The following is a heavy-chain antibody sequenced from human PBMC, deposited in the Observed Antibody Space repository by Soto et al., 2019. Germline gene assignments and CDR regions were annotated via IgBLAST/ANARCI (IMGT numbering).Heavy chain of an antibody. CDR2: ISSSSSYI. CDR3: ARDVRSGGYDFWSGYGMDV. V-gene: IGHV3-21*01. Sequence: PGGALRVSCAASVFTFSSYSMNWVRQAPGKGLEWVSSISSSSSYIYYADSVKGRFTISRDNAKNSLYLQMNSLRAEDTAVYYCARDVRSGGYDFWSGYGMDVWGQGTTVTV. D-gene: IGHD3-3*01. CDR1: VFTFSSYS. J-gene: IGHJ6*02.